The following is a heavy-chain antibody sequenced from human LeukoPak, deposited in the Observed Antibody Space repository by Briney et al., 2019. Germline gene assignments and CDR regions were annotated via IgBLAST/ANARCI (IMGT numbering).Heavy chain of an antibody. Sequence: GGSLRLSCAASGFTVHSNYMSWVRQAPGKGLEWVAVIDRSGVTHYADSVKGRFTISRDNSKNTLYLQMNNLRAEDTGVYCCAKDYRAHPLRPNWLDPWGQGTLVTVSS. D-gene: IGHD1-26*01. CDR3: AKDYRAHPLRPNWLDP. CDR2: IDRSGVT. CDR1: GFTVHSNY. J-gene: IGHJ5*02. V-gene: IGHV3-53*01.